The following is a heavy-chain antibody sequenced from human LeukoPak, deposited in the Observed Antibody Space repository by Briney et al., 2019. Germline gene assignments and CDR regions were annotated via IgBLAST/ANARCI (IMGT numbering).Heavy chain of an antibody. CDR1: GFTFNTYS. CDR3: ARDPTGIQLWSYYMDV. J-gene: IGHJ6*03. Sequence: PGGSLRLSCAASGFTFNTYSISWVRQAPGKGLEWVSSISSSSSYIYYADSVKGRFTISRDNAKNSLYLQMNSLRAEDTAVYYCARDPTGIQLWSYYMDVWGKGTTVTISS. V-gene: IGHV3-21*01. D-gene: IGHD5-18*01. CDR2: ISSSSSYI.